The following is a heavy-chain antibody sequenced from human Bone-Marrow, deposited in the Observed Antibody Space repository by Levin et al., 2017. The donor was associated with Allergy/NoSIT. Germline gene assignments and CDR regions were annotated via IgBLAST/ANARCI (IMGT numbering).Heavy chain of an antibody. V-gene: IGHV4-31*03. CDR1: GGSISSGGYY. CDR2: IYYSGST. D-gene: IGHD5-12*01. Sequence: SETLSLTCTVSGGSISSGGYYWSWIRQHPGKGLEWIGYIYYSGSTYYNPSLKSRVTISVDTSKNQFSLKLSSVTAADTAVYYCARADIVATQRNSGQWLVRGGFDYWGQGTLVTVSS. CDR3: ARADIVATQRNSGQWLVRGGFDY. J-gene: IGHJ4*02.